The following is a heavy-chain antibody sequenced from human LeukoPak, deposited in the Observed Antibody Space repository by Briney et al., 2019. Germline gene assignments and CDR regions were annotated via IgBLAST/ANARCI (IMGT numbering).Heavy chain of an antibody. V-gene: IGHV1-18*01. D-gene: IGHD2-2*01. CDR1: GYTFTSYS. CDR2: ISAYNGNT. Sequence: ASVKVSCKASGYTFTSYSLSWVRQAPGQGLEWMGWISAYNGNTNYAQKLQGRVTMTTDTSTNTAYMELRSLRSDDTAVYYCARGLMGYCRSTTCYAVDYWGQGSLVTVSS. J-gene: IGHJ4*02. CDR3: ARGLMGYCRSTTCYAVDY.